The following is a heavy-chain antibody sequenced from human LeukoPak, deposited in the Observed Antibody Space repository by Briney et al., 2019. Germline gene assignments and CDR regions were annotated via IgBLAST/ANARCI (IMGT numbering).Heavy chain of an antibody. D-gene: IGHD6-13*01. CDR1: GYTFTGYY. V-gene: IGHV1-2*02. J-gene: IGHJ6*03. CDR2: INPNSGGT. CDR3: AKGVGAAGYYYYYYMDV. Sequence: ASVKVSCKASGYTFTGYYIHWVRQAPGQGLGWMGWINPNSGGTNYVQKFQGRVTMTRDTSISTAYMELSRLRSDDTAVYYCAKGVGAAGYYYYYYMDVWGKGTTVTVSS.